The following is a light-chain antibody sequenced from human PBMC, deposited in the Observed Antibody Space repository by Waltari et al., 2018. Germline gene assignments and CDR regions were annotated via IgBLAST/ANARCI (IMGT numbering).Light chain of an antibody. CDR2: EVT. J-gene: IGLJ3*02. CDR1: TRDVGSGNL. V-gene: IGLV2-23*02. Sequence: SALTQPASVSGSLGQSITITCRGSTRDVGSGNLVTWYQQFPGTVPKLIIYEVTKRPSGVSSRFSGSKSGNMASLTISGLQPEDEADYYCCSYRIGSTPGVFGGGTKVTVL. CDR3: CSYRIGSTPGV.